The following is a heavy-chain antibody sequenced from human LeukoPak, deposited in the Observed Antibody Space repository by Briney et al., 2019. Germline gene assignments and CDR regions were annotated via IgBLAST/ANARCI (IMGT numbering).Heavy chain of an antibody. Sequence: GGSLRLSCAASGFTFSSYWMQWVRQAPGKGLVWVSRINSDESSTRYADSVKGRFTISRDNAKNTLYLQMNSLRAEDTAVYYCARETDGSSFDYWGQGTLVTVSS. CDR1: GFTFSSYW. D-gene: IGHD1-26*01. J-gene: IGHJ4*02. CDR3: ARETDGSSFDY. V-gene: IGHV3-74*01. CDR2: INSDESST.